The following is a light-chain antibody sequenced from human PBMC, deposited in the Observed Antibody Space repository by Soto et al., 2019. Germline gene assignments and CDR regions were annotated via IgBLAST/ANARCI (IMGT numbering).Light chain of an antibody. CDR1: SSNIGSNY. CDR3: AACDDSLSGYV. CDR2: RNN. V-gene: IGLV1-47*01. Sequence: QSVLTQPPSASGTPGQRDTISSTGNSSNIGSNYVYWYQQLPGTAPKLLIYRNNQRPPGVPDRFSGSKSGTSASLAISGLRSEDEADYYCAACDDSLSGYVFGTGTKVTVL. J-gene: IGLJ1*01.